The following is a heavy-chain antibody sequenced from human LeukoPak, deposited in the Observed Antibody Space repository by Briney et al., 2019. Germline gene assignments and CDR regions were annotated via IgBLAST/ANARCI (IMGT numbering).Heavy chain of an antibody. CDR2: INSDGSKT. CDR1: GFFFNTYW. V-gene: IGHV3-74*01. D-gene: IGHD3-10*01. CDR3: AREGSLEYYFDY. J-gene: IGHJ4*02. Sequence: GGSLRHSCAASGFFFNTYWMHWVRQAPGKGLVWVSRINSDGSKTSHADSVRGRFTISRDNAKNTLYLQMNGLRAEDTAVYYCAREGSLEYYFDYWGRGTLVTVSS.